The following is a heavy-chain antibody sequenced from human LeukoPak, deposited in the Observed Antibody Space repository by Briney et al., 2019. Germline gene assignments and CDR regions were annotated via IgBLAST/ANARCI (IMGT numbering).Heavy chain of an antibody. J-gene: IGHJ6*02. CDR3: AKHYGSGRFTEYYYGMDV. Sequence: GGSLRLSCAASGFTVSSNYMSWVRQAPGKGLEWVSVIYSGGRTYYTDSVKGRFTISRDNSKNTLYLQMNSLRAEDTAVYYCAKHYGSGRFTEYYYGMDVWGQGTTVTVSS. CDR1: GFTVSSNY. D-gene: IGHD3-10*01. CDR2: IYSGGRT. V-gene: IGHV3-53*01.